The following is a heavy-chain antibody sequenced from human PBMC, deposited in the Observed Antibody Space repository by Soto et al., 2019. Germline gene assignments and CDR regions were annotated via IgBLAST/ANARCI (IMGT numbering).Heavy chain of an antibody. V-gene: IGHV1-18*01. J-gene: IGHJ6*02. CDR2: ISAYNGNT. Sequence: GASVKVSCKASGYTFTGYGISWVRQAPGQGLEWMGWISAYNGNTNYAQKLQGRVTMTTDTSTSTAYMELRSLRSDDTAVYYCAMGAAAGMGGGYYGMDVWGQGTTVTVSS. D-gene: IGHD6-13*01. CDR1: GYTFTGYG. CDR3: AMGAAAGMGGGYYGMDV.